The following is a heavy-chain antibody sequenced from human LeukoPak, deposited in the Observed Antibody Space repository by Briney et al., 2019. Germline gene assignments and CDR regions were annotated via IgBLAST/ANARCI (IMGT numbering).Heavy chain of an antibody. CDR3: ARSPKEYYGDYMGNDY. CDR1: GFTFSSYW. CDR2: VKQDGSEV. J-gene: IGHJ4*02. D-gene: IGHD4-17*01. Sequence: PGGSLRLSCAASGFTFSSYWMSWVRQAPGKGLEWVANVKQDGSEVYYVDSVKGRFTISRDNAKNSLYLQMNSLRAEDTAVYYCARSPKEYYGDYMGNDYWGQGTLVTVSS. V-gene: IGHV3-7*01.